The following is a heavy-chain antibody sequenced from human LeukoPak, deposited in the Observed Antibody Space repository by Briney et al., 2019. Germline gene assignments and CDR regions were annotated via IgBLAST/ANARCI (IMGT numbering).Heavy chain of an antibody. CDR2: ISYDGSNK. V-gene: IGHV3-30-3*01. CDR3: ARDRPMFRGVIPWYFDL. D-gene: IGHD3-10*01. Sequence: GGSLRLSCAASGFTFSSYAMHWVRQAPGKGLEWVAVISYDGSNKYYADSVKGRFTISRDNSKNTLYLQMNSLRTTDTAVYYCARDRPMFRGVIPWYFDLWGRGTLVTGSS. J-gene: IGHJ2*01. CDR1: GFTFSSYA.